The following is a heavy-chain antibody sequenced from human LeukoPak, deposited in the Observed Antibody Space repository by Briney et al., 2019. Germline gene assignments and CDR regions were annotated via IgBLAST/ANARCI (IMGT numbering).Heavy chain of an antibody. D-gene: IGHD3-3*01. V-gene: IGHV3-30*02. CDR2: IRYDGSNK. CDR1: GFTFSSYG. J-gene: IGHJ3*02. CDR3: AKDGIFGVAEGDEPNAFDI. Sequence: GGSLRLSCAASGFTFSSYGMHWVRQAPGKGLEWVAFIRYDGSNKYYADSVKGRFTISRDNSKNTLYLQMNSLRAEDTAVYYCAKDGIFGVAEGDEPNAFDIWGQGTMVTVSS.